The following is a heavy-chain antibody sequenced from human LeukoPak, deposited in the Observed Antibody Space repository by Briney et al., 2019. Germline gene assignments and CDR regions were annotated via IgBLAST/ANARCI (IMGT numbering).Heavy chain of an antibody. Sequence: GGSLRLSCAASGFTFSSYAMSWVRQAPGKGLEWVSAISGRCGLTYYADSVKCRFTISRDNSKNTLYLQMNSLRAEDTAVYYCAKVLAAAGTPSANYGMDVWGQGTTVTVSS. D-gene: IGHD6-13*01. CDR1: GFTFSSYA. CDR3: AKVLAAAGTPSANYGMDV. V-gene: IGHV3-23*01. CDR2: ISGRCGLT. J-gene: IGHJ6*02.